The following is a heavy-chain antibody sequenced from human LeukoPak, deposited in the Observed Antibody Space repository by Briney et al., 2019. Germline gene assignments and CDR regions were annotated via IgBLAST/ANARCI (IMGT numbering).Heavy chain of an antibody. CDR3: AKDAPPHYYDSSGTYVDY. V-gene: IGHV3-30*02. D-gene: IGHD3-22*01. J-gene: IGHJ4*02. Sequence: PGGSLRLSCAASGFTFSNYGMHWVRLAPGKGLEWVAFIRYDGTNKYHADSVKGRFTISRDNSKNTLYLQMNSLRPEDTAVYYCAKDAPPHYYDSSGTYVDYWGQGTLVTVSS. CDR1: GFTFSNYG. CDR2: IRYDGTNK.